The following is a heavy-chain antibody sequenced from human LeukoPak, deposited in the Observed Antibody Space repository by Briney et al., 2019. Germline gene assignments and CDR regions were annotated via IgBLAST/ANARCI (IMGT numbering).Heavy chain of an antibody. CDR1: GYTFTSYY. CDR3: ARTFFWSGSPGYWFDP. Sequence: ASVKVSCKASGYTFTSYYMHWVRQAPGQGLEWMGIINPSGGSTSYAQKFQGRVTMTRDTSTSTVYMELSSLRSEDTAVYYCARTFFWSGSPGYWFDPWGQGTLVTVSS. D-gene: IGHD3-3*01. CDR2: INPSGGST. J-gene: IGHJ5*02. V-gene: IGHV1-46*01.